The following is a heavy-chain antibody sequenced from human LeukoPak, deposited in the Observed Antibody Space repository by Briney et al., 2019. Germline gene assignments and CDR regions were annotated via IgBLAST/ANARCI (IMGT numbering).Heavy chain of an antibody. J-gene: IGHJ4*02. CDR2: ISGSGGST. D-gene: IGHD6-19*01. CDR3: AKAQANGSGWYELGY. V-gene: IGHV3-23*01. Sequence: GALRLSCAASGFTFSSYAMSWVRQAPGKGLEWVSAISGSGGSTYYADSVKGRFTISRDNSKNTLYLQMNSLRAEDTAVYYRAKAQANGSGWYELGYWGQGTLVTVSS. CDR1: GFTFSSYA.